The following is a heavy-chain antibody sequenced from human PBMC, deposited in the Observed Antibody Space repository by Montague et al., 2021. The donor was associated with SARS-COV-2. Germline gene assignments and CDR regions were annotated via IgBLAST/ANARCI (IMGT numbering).Heavy chain of an antibody. CDR1: GGSISSGGYD. CDR3: ARVEFDGGYDSVPLDV. J-gene: IGHJ6*02. CDR2: IYYSGST. V-gene: IGHV4-31*03. D-gene: IGHD5-12*01. Sequence: TLSLTCTVSGGSISSGGYDWSWIRQHPGKGLEWIGYIYYSGSTYYXPSLKSRVTISVDTSKNQFSLKLSSVTAADTAVYYCARVEFDGGYDSVPLDVWGQGTTVTVSS.